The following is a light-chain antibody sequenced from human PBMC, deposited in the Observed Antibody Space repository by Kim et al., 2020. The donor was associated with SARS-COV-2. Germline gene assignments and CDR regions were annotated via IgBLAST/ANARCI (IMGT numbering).Light chain of an antibody. J-gene: IGKJ2*01. Sequence: SPGGRATLSCRASQSVSNNLAWYQHKPGQPPRLLIYGASTRATGVPDRFSGSGSGTDFTLTVSSLQSEDFAIYYCHQYNDWPPGDTFGQGTKLEI. CDR3: HQYNDWPPGDT. V-gene: IGKV3-15*01. CDR1: QSVSNN. CDR2: GAS.